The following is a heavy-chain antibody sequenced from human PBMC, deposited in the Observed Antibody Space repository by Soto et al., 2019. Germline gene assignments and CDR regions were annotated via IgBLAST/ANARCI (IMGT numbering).Heavy chain of an antibody. J-gene: IGHJ4*02. CDR1: GGSISSYY. CDR2: IYYSGST. Sequence: QVQLQESGPGLVKPSETLSLTCTVSGGSISSYYWSWIRQPPGKGLEWIGYIYYSGSTNYNPSLKSRVTISVDTSKNQFSLKLSSVTAADTAVYYCARSSGSYYGTYFDYWGQGTLVTVSS. D-gene: IGHD1-26*01. CDR3: ARSSGSYYGTYFDY. V-gene: IGHV4-59*01.